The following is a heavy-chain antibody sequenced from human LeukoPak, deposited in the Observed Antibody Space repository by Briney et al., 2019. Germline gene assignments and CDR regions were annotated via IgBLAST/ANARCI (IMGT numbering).Heavy chain of an antibody. Sequence: ASVKVSCKASGYTFTAYYLHWVRQAPGQGLEWMGWIHPNSGGTNYAQNFQGRVSMTTDTSISTVYMELNRLRSDDTAVYYCARDYYGSGTYYKDYWGQGTLVTVSS. J-gene: IGHJ4*02. CDR2: IHPNSGGT. CDR1: GYTFTAYY. D-gene: IGHD3-10*01. V-gene: IGHV1-2*02. CDR3: ARDYYGSGTYYKDY.